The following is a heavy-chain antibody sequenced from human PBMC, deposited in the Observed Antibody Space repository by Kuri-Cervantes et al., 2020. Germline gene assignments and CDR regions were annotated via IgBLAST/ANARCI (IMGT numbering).Heavy chain of an antibody. D-gene: IGHD3-22*01. CDR3: AKPQADSSGYLLLGYGMDV. V-gene: IGHV3-13*01. CDR1: GFTFSSYD. CDR2: IGTAGDT. J-gene: IGHJ6*02. Sequence: GESLKISCAASGFTFSSYDMHWVRQATGKGLEWVSAIGTAGDTYYPGSVKGRFTISRENAKNSLYLQMNSLRAEDTAVYYCAKPQADSSGYLLLGYGMDVWGQGTTVTVSS.